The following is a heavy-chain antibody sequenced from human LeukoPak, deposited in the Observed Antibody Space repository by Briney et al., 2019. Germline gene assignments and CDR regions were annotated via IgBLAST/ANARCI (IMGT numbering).Heavy chain of an antibody. D-gene: IGHD3-10*01. Sequence: ASVKVSCKASGGTFSSYAISWVRQAPGQGLEWMGRIIPILGIANYAQKFQGRVTITADKSTSTAYMELSSLRSEDTAVYYCARRLRSDSGRHDPFDIWGQGTFVTVSS. CDR2: IIPILGIA. V-gene: IGHV1-69*04. CDR3: ARRLRSDSGRHDPFDI. J-gene: IGHJ3*02. CDR1: GGTFSSYA.